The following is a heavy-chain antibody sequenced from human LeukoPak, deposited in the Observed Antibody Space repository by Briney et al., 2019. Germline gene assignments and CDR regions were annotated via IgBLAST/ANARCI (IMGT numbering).Heavy chain of an antibody. V-gene: IGHV1-46*01. Sequence: ASVKVSCKASGYIFTSYYMHWVRQAPGQGLEWMGIINPSGGSTSYAQKFQGRVTMTRDTSTSTVYMELSSLRSEDTAVYYCARDYDFWSGRDAFDIWGQGTMVTVSS. CDR1: GYIFTSYY. D-gene: IGHD3-3*01. J-gene: IGHJ3*02. CDR2: INPSGGST. CDR3: ARDYDFWSGRDAFDI.